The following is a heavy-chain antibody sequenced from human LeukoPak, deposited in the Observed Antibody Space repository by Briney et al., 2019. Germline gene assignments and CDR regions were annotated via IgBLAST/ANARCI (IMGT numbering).Heavy chain of an antibody. CDR2: ISWNSGSI. Sequence: GGSLRLSCAASGFTFDDYAMHWVRQAPGKGLEWVSGISWNSGSIGYADSVKGRFTISRDNAKNSLYLQMNSLRAEDTALYYCAKDITAAVAGTGPDWGQGTLVTVSS. CDR1: GFTFDDYA. CDR3: AKDITAAVAGTGPD. V-gene: IGHV3-9*01. J-gene: IGHJ4*02. D-gene: IGHD6-19*01.